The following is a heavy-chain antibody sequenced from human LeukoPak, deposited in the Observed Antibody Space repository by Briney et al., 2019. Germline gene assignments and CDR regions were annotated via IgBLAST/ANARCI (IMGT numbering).Heavy chain of an antibody. CDR3: AKILPYTTGTTGSDWFDP. J-gene: IGHJ5*02. V-gene: IGHV3-23*01. CDR1: GFTASSNY. CDR2: ISGSGGST. Sequence: GGSLRLSCAASGFTASSNYMSWVRQAPGKGLEWVSAISGSGGSTYYADSVKGRFTISRDNSKNTLYLQMNSLRAEDTAVYYCAKILPYTTGTTGSDWFDPWGQGTLVTVSS. D-gene: IGHD1-1*01.